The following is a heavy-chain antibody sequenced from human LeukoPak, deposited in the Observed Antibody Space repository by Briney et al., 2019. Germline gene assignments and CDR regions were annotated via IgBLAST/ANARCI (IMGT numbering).Heavy chain of an antibody. V-gene: IGHV3-30-3*01. D-gene: IGHD2-2*01. CDR1: GFTFSSYA. CDR3: ARFGHCSSTSCYYYYYYGMDV. Sequence: GGSLRLSCAASGFTFSSYAMHWVRQAPGKGLEGVAVISYDGSNKYYADSVKGRFTISRDNSKNTLYLQMNSLRAEDTAVYYCARFGHCSSTSCYYYYYYGMDVWGQGTTVTVSS. J-gene: IGHJ6*02. CDR2: ISYDGSNK.